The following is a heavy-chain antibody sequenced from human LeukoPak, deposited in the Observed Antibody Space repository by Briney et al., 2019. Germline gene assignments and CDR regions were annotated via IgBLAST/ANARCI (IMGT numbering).Heavy chain of an antibody. D-gene: IGHD3-22*01. Sequence: PGGSLRLSCAASGFTFSSYAMSWVRQAPGKGLEWVSAISGSGGSTYYADSVKGRFTISRDNSKNTLYLQMNSLRAEDTAVYYCAKVSYYYDSSGENLFDYWGQGTLVTVSS. CDR1: GFTFSSYA. J-gene: IGHJ4*02. CDR3: AKVSYYYDSSGENLFDY. CDR2: ISGSGGST. V-gene: IGHV3-23*01.